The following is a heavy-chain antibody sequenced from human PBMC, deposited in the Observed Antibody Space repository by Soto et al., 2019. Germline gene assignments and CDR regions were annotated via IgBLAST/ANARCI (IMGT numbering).Heavy chain of an antibody. CDR2: IMYSGYS. V-gene: IGHV4-59*08. CDR3: ARHGFGPLHGLVDV. Sequence: QVQLQESGLGLVKPSETLSLTCTVSGDSLTNYYCSWFRQPPGKGLEWIGYIMYSGYSAYNLSLKRRVTMSMDTSKTQFSLMLESVTATDTAVYYCARHGFGPLHGLVDVWGQGTTVIVSS. J-gene: IGHJ6*02. D-gene: IGHD3-10*01. CDR1: GDSLTNYY.